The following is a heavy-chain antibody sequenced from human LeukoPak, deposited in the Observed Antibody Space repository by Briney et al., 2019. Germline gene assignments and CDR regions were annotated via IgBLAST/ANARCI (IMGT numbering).Heavy chain of an antibody. CDR2: ISGSGGST. CDR3: AKDPSYGPSPSCFDY. D-gene: IGHD5-18*01. J-gene: IGHJ4*02. Sequence: QTSETLSLTCTVSGGSISSYYWSWIRQPPGKGLEWVSAISGSGGSTYYADSVKGRFTISRDNSKNTLYLQMNSLRAEDTAVYYCAKDPSYGPSPSCFDYWGQGTLVTVSS. CDR1: GGSISSYY. V-gene: IGHV3-23*01.